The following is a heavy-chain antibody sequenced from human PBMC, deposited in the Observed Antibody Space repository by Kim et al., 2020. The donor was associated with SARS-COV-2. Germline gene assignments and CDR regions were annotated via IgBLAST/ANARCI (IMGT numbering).Heavy chain of an antibody. D-gene: IGHD5-12*01. Sequence: GGSLRLSCAASGFIFNTYWMNWVRQAPGKGLEWVANIKEDGSEKYYVDSVKGRFTISRDNPNFSLYLVMNSLRIEDTAVYYCAVSPSGRGFDSNWYFDLWGRGTRVSVSS. V-gene: IGHV3-7*03. CDR2: IKEDGSEK. J-gene: IGHJ2*01. CDR3: AVSPSGRGFDSNWYFDL. CDR1: GFIFNTYW.